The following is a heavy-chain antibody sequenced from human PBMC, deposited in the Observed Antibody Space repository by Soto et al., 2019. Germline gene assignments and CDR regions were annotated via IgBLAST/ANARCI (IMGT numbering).Heavy chain of an antibody. CDR2: IYYSGST. CDR3: ARHFNSGYVLYFDY. D-gene: IGHD5-12*01. V-gene: IGHV4-59*08. Sequence: SETLSLTCTVSGGSISSYYWSWIRQPPGKGLEWIGYIYYSGSTNYNPSLKSRVTISVDTSKNQFSLKLSSVTAADTAVYYCARHFNSGYVLYFDYWGQGTLVTVSS. J-gene: IGHJ4*02. CDR1: GGSISSYY.